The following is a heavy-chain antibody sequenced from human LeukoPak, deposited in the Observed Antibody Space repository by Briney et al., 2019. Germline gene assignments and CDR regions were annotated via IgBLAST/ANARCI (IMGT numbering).Heavy chain of an antibody. CDR2: IRSKANSYAT. Sequence: PGGSLRLSCAASGFTFSGSAMHWVRQASGKGLEWVGRIRSKANSYATAYAASVKGRFTISRDDSKNTAYLQMNSLKTEDTAVYYCTRLGGYNGTSGDHWGQGTLVTVSS. V-gene: IGHV3-73*01. D-gene: IGHD5-24*01. CDR3: TRLGGYNGTSGDH. CDR1: GFTFSGSA. J-gene: IGHJ4*02.